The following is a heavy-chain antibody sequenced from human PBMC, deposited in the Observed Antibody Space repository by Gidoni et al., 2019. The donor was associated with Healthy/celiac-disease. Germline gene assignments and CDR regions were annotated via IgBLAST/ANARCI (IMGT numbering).Heavy chain of an antibody. CDR1: GGSISSSSYY. CDR3: ARDRGSSWYAGRGAFDI. J-gene: IGHJ3*02. CDR2: IYYSGST. Sequence: QLQLQESGPGLVKPSETLSLTCTVSGGSISSSSYYWGWIRQPPGKGLEWIGSIYYSGSTYYNPSLKSRVTISVDTSKNQFSLKLSSVTAADTAVYYCARDRGSSWYAGRGAFDIWGQGTMVTVSS. D-gene: IGHD6-13*01. V-gene: IGHV4-39*07.